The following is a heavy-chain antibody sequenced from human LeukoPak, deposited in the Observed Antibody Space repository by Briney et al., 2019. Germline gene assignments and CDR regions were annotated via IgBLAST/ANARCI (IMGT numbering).Heavy chain of an antibody. J-gene: IGHJ4*02. V-gene: IGHV4-39*07. Sequence: ASETLSLTCTVSGGSISSSSYYWGWIRQLPGKGLEWIGSIYYSGSTYYNPSLKSRVTISVDTSKNQFSLKLSSVTAADTAVYYCARDPVGFDYWGQGTLVTVSS. CDR3: ARDPVGFDY. D-gene: IGHD4-23*01. CDR2: IYYSGST. CDR1: GGSISSSSYY.